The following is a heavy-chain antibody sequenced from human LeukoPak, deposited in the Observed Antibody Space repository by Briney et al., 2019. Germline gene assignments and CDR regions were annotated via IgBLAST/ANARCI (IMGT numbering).Heavy chain of an antibody. Sequence: GGSLRLSCAASGFTFSSYGMHWVRQAPGKGLEWVAVISYDGSNKYYADSVKGRFTISRDNSKNTLYLQMKSMRAEDTAVYYCAKDADGFDGGGQGRMVTV. CDR1: GFTFSSYG. V-gene: IGHV3-30*18. J-gene: IGHJ3*01. CDR3: AKDADGFDG. CDR2: ISYDGSNK.